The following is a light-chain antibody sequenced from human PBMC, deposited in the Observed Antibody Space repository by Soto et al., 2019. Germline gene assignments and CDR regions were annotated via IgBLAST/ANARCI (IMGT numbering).Light chain of an antibody. J-gene: IGKJ1*01. CDR3: QHYDSSLWT. CDR1: QSVSSTC. Sequence: EIVLTQSPGTLSLSPGERATLSCRASQSVSSTCLAWYQQKPGQAPRLLIYDASSRATGIPDMFSGSGSGTDFTLTISRLEPEDFAVYYCQHYDSSLWTFGQGTQVEIK. CDR2: DAS. V-gene: IGKV3-20*01.